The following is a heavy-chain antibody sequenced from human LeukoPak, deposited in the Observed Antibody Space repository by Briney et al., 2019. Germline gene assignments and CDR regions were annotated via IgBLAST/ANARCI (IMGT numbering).Heavy chain of an antibody. Sequence: SETLSLTCAVYGGSFSGYYWSWLRQLPGKGLEWIGEINHSGSTNYNPSLKSRVTISVDTSKNQFSLKLSSVTAADTAVYYCARGGGVAGPNYWGQGTLVTVSS. CDR3: ARGGGVAGPNY. CDR1: GGSFSGYY. D-gene: IGHD6-19*01. J-gene: IGHJ4*02. V-gene: IGHV4-34*01. CDR2: INHSGST.